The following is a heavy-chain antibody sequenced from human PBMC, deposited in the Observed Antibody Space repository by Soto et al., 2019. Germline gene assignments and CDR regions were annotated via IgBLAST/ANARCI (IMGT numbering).Heavy chain of an antibody. V-gene: IGHV4-39*01. CDR2: IYYSGST. CDR1: GGSISSSNDY. Sequence: QLQLQESGPGLVKPSETLSLTCTVSGGSISSSNDYWGWISQPPGNGLEWLGSIYYSGSTYYNPSLKSRFTISVDTSKNQFSLKLSSVTAADTAMYYCARLGYDSSGYRPGWGQGTLVTVSS. CDR3: ARLGYDSSGYRPG. J-gene: IGHJ4*02. D-gene: IGHD3-22*01.